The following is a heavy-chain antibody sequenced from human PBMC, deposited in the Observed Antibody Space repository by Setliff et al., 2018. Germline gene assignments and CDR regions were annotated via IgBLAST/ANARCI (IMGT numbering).Heavy chain of an antibody. J-gene: IGHJ5*02. CDR3: ARGFTAQPAMLRGNWFDP. CDR1: GGSISSSTNY. Sequence: SETLFLTCTVSGGSISSSTNYWGWIRQPPGKGLEWIGNIYDRGSTHYNPSLKSRVTISEDTSKSQSSLKLSSVTAADTAVYYCARGFTAQPAMLRGNWFDPWGRGTLVTVSS. V-gene: IGHV4-39*07. D-gene: IGHD3-16*01. CDR2: IYDRGST.